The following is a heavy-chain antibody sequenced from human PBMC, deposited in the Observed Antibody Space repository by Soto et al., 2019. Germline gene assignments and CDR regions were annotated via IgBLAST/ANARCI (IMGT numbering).Heavy chain of an antibody. CDR3: ARDGYSYGPDY. CDR1: GGSVSSGSYY. J-gene: IGHJ4*02. Sequence: QVQLQESGPGLVKPSETLSLTCTVSGGSVSSGSYYWSWIRQPPGKGLEWIGYIYYSGSTNYNPSLKSRVTISVDTSKNQFSLKLSSVTAADKAVYYCARDGYSYGPDYWGQGTLVNVSS. D-gene: IGHD5-18*01. V-gene: IGHV4-61*01. CDR2: IYYSGST.